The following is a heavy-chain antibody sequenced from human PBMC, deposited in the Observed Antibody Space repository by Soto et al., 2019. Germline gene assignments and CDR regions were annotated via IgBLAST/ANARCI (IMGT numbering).Heavy chain of an antibody. Sequence: PGGSLRLSCVGSGFTFSDSVMAWVRQAPGKGLEWVSGISGSGGRVYSADSVKGRFTISRDNSRNTLYLQMNSLRAEDTAIYYCAMTRLYDTGTNDYHRDALDIWGQGTQVTVSS. CDR1: GFTFSDSV. D-gene: IGHD3-22*01. CDR2: ISGSGGRV. CDR3: AMTRLYDTGTNDYHRDALDI. V-gene: IGHV3-23*01. J-gene: IGHJ3*02.